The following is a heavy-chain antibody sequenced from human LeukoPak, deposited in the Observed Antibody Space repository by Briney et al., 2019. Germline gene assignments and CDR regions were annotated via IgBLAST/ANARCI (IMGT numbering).Heavy chain of an antibody. CDR2: INHSGST. J-gene: IGHJ4*02. V-gene: IGHV4-34*09. CDR1: GGSFSGYY. Sequence: SETLSLTCAVYGGSFSGYYWSWIRQPPGKGLEWIGEINHSGSTNYNPSLKSRVTISMDTSKNQFSLTLTSVTAADTAVYYCARESGYSGGPFDYWGQGTLVTVSS. CDR3: ARESGYSGGPFDY. D-gene: IGHD6-19*01.